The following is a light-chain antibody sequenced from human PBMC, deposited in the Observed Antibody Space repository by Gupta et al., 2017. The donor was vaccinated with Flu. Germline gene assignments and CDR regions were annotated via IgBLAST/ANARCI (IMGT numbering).Light chain of an antibody. V-gene: IGLV1-44*01. CDR3: AAWDDSLNTWV. Sequence: SVLPPPPSASGARGQRVTISCSGSSSNIGSNTVNWYQQLPGPAPKLLIYSNNQRPSGVPDRFSGSKSGTSASLAISGLQAEDEADYYCAAWDDSLNTWVFGGGTKLTVL. CDR1: SSNIGSNT. CDR2: SNN. J-gene: IGLJ3*02.